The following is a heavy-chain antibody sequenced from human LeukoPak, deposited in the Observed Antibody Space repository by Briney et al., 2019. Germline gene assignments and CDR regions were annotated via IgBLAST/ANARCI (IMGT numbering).Heavy chain of an antibody. V-gene: IGHV3-7*01. J-gene: IGHJ4*02. CDR1: GFNFNMYW. CDR2: INKDGSDQ. D-gene: IGHD4-23*01. CDR3: ARDAGYGGNSDY. Sequence: PGGSLRLSCAASGFNFNMYWMTWLRQAPGKGLESVDYINKDGSDQYYVDSVKGRFTVSRDNAKNSLYLQMNSLRAEDTAVYYCARDAGYGGNSDYWGQGTLVTVSS.